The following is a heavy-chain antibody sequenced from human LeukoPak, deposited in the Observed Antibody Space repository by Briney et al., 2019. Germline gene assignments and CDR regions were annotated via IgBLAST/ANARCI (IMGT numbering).Heavy chain of an antibody. D-gene: IGHD3-10*01. CDR3: ARGYGSYYYGMDV. CDR1: GGSFSGYY. J-gene: IGHJ6*02. CDR2: INHSGST. Sequence: SETLSLTCAVYGGSFSGYYWSWIRQPPGKGLEWIGEINHSGSTNYNPSLKSRVTISVDTSKNQFSPKLSSVTAADTAVYYCARGYGSYYYGMDVWGQGTTVTVSS. V-gene: IGHV4-34*01.